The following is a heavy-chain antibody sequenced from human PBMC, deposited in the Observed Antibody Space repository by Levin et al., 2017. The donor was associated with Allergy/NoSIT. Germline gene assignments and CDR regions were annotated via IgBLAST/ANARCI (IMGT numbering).Heavy chain of an antibody. V-gene: IGHV3-23*01. CDR1: GFTFNNYA. CDR3: AKEKVSYCSTTSCPTGY. D-gene: IGHD2-2*01. Sequence: GGSLRLSCAASGFTFNNYAMTWVRQAPGEGLEWVSVISGSGVNTYYADSVRGRFTISRDNSKSTLFLQMDSLRPDDTAVYYCAKEKVSYCSTTSCPTGYWGQGTLVTVSS. CDR2: ISGSGVNT. J-gene: IGHJ4*02.